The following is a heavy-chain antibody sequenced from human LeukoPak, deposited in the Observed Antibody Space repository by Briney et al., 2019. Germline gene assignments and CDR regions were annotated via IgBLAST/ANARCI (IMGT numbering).Heavy chain of an antibody. D-gene: IGHD1-26*01. V-gene: IGHV1-18*01. CDR2: ISAYNGNT. CDR3: AVVGATRPPFDY. Sequence: EASVKVSCKASGYTFTSYGTSWVRQAPGQGLEWMGWISAYNGNTNYAQKLQGRVTMTTDTSTSTAYMELRSLRSDDTAVYYCAVVGATRPPFDYWGQGTLVTVSS. CDR1: GYTFTSYG. J-gene: IGHJ4*02.